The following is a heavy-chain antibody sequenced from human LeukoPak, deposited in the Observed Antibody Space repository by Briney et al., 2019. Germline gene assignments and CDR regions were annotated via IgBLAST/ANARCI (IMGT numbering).Heavy chain of an antibody. CDR2: ISSDGSST. CDR3: ARGVNGDSRFDP. CDR1: GFTFSSYW. J-gene: IGHJ5*02. Sequence: PGGSLRLSCAASGFTFSSYWMHWVRQAPGKGLVWVSRISSDGSSTRYADSVKGRFTISRDNAKNTLSLQMNSLRAEDTAVYYCARGVNGDSRFDPWGQGTLVTVSS. V-gene: IGHV3-74*01. D-gene: IGHD4-17*01.